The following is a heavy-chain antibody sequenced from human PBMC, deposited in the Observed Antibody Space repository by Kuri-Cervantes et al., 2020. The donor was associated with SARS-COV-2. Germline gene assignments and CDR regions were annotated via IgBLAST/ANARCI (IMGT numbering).Heavy chain of an antibody. CDR1: RLPFNFNSYS. CDR2: ISRSSYI. J-gene: IGHJ4*02. Sequence: GESLKISCAASRLPFNFNSYSMNWVRQAPGKGLEWVSSISRSSYIFYADSVKGRFTISRDNAKNSLYLQMNSLRAEDTAVYYCARLIAPGESSGSGWNDYWGQGTLVTVSS. V-gene: IGHV3-21*01. D-gene: IGHD6-19*01. CDR3: ARLIAPGESSGSGWNDY.